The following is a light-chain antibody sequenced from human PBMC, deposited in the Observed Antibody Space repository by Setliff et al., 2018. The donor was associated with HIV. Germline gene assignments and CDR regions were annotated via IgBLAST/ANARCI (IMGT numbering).Light chain of an antibody. CDR3: SSYTSSSTLVV. CDR1: SSHFGADS. CDR2: DVR. Sequence: SALTQPPSVSAAPGQRVTVSCSANSSHFGADSISWYQQRPDKVPKLMIYDVRNRPSGVSNRFSGSKSGNTASLTISGLQTEDEADYYCSSYTSSSTLVVFGGGTKVTVL. V-gene: IGLV2-14*03. J-gene: IGLJ2*01.